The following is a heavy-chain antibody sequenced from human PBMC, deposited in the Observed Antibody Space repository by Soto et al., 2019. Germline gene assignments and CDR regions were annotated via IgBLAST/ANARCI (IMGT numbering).Heavy chain of an antibody. CDR2: IYHSGST. CDR1: GYSISSGYY. D-gene: IGHD2-15*01. V-gene: IGHV4-38-2*02. CDR3: ASLLRDSEYFQH. J-gene: IGHJ1*01. Sequence: SETLSLTCTVSGYSISSGYYWGWIRQPPGKGLEWMGSIYHSGSTYYNPSLKSRVTISVDTSKNQFSVKLISVTAADTAVYYCASLLRDSEYFQHWGQGTLVTVSS.